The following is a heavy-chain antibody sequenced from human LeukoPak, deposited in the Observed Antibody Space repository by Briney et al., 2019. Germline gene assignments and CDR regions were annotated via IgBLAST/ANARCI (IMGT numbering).Heavy chain of an antibody. Sequence: GGSLRLSCAASGFTFSSYSMNWVRQAPGKGLEWVAVISYDGSNKYYADSVKGRFTISRDSSKNTLYLQMNSLRAEDTAVYYCAKGGGYDFRYYYYYMDVWGKGTTVTVSS. CDR2: ISYDGSNK. V-gene: IGHV3-30*18. CDR1: GFTFSSYS. CDR3: AKGGGYDFRYYYYYMDV. D-gene: IGHD5-12*01. J-gene: IGHJ6*03.